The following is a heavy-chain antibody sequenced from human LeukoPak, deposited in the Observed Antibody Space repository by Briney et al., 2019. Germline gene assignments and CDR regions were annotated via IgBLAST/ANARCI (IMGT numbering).Heavy chain of an antibody. Sequence: PGESLKISCKGSGYSFASYWSGWVRQMPGKGLEWMGFIYPGDSDTRYSPSFQGQVTISADKSISTTSLQWGSLRASDTAMYYCARRGYCSSSSCAYFDYWGQGTLVTVSS. D-gene: IGHD2-2*01. CDR3: ARRGYCSSSSCAYFDY. CDR2: IYPGDSDT. J-gene: IGHJ4*02. CDR1: GYSFASYW. V-gene: IGHV5-51*01.